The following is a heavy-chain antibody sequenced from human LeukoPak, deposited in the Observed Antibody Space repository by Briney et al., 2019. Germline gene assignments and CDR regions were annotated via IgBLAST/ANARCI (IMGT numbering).Heavy chain of an antibody. Sequence: PGGSLRLSCAVSGFSVSGYWMTWVRQAPGKGLEWLSYISGSGTTIFYADSVKGRFTISRDNAKNSLDLQMNSLRAEDTAVYYCGRDFGLIGTKRSFDIWGQGTLVTVSS. CDR2: ISGSGTTI. CDR3: GRDFGLIGTKRSFDI. D-gene: IGHD1-7*01. CDR1: GFSVSGYW. V-gene: IGHV3-11*01. J-gene: IGHJ3*02.